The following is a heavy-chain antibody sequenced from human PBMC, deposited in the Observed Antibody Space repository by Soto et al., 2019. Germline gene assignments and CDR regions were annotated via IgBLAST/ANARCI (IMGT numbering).Heavy chain of an antibody. CDR2: IGGEAVST. CDR1: GFIFSNYA. CDR3: ARDDGIGYSYGYQYYGMDV. Sequence: GGSLRLSCTASGFIFSNYAMNWVRQGPGKGLEWVSVIGGEAVSTKCADSVKGRFTISRDNAKNSLYLQMNSLRAEDTAVYYCARDDGIGYSYGYQYYGMDVWGQGTTVTVSS. J-gene: IGHJ6*02. D-gene: IGHD5-18*01. V-gene: IGHV3-23*01.